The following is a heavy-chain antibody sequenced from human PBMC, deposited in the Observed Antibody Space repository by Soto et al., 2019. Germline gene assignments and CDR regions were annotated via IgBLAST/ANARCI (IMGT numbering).Heavy chain of an antibody. D-gene: IGHD3-9*01. J-gene: IGHJ4*02. CDR2: ISWNSGSI. Sequence: SVGSLRLSCAASGFTFDDYAMHWVRQAPGKGLEWVSGISWNSGSIGYADSVKGRFTISRDNAKNSLYLQMNSLRAEDTALYYCAKDLIGGKYDILTGATFDYWGQGTLVTVSS. V-gene: IGHV3-9*01. CDR1: GFTFDDYA. CDR3: AKDLIGGKYDILTGATFDY.